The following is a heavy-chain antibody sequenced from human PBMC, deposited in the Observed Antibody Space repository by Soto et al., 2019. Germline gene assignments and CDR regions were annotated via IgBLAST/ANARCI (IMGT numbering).Heavy chain of an antibody. CDR3: AVFTGGAGGNGY. J-gene: IGHJ4*02. V-gene: IGHV4-61*01. Sequence: QVQLQESGPGLIKPSETWSLTCTVSGGSVTSGSDHWTWIRQPPGKGLEWIGQTGYTNYHPSLKSRITKSLDTSQNQFSLSLSSVTAADTAVYYCAVFTGGAGGNGYWGQGSQVTVSS. CDR1: GGSVTSGSDH. CDR2: QTGYT. D-gene: IGHD2-8*02.